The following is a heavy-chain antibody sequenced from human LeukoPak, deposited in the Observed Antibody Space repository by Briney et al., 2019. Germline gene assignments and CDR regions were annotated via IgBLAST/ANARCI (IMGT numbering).Heavy chain of an antibody. J-gene: IGHJ4*02. D-gene: IGHD1-1*01. CDR3: ATDEAATGRLDY. V-gene: IGHV3-74*01. CDR1: GFNFRNYW. Sequence: PGGSLRLSCAASGFNFRNYWMHWVRQAPGKGLVWVSRINSDRSSTSYAGSVKGRFTISRDNAENTLYLQINSLRAEDTAVYYCATDEAATGRLDYWGQGTLVTDSS. CDR2: INSDRSST.